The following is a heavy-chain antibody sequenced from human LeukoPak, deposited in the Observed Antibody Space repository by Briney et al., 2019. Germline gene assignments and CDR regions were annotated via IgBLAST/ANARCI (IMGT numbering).Heavy chain of an antibody. J-gene: IGHJ4*02. Sequence: GGSLRLSCAASGFTFSSYSMNWIRQAPGKGLELVSSISSSSSYIYYADSVKGRFTISRDNAKNSLYLQLNSLRAEDTAAYYCARPQNYYYGSGSYPLGYWGQGTLVTVSS. CDR1: GFTFSSYS. CDR3: ARPQNYYYGSGSYPLGY. V-gene: IGHV3-21*01. D-gene: IGHD3-10*01. CDR2: ISSSSSYI.